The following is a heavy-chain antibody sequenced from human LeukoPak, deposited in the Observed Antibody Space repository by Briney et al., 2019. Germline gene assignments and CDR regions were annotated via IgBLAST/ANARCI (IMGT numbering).Heavy chain of an antibody. V-gene: IGHV3-30-3*01. D-gene: IGHD2-2*01. CDR2: ISDDGSAK. CDR3: ARAQRPDCSSTSCRYFDL. Sequence: GGSLRLSCAASGFTFSSYAMHWVRQAPGKGLEWVAVISDDGSAKDYVDSVKGRFTISRDNSKKTLDLQMNSLRVEDTAAYCCARAQRPDCSSTSCRYFDLWGQGTLVTVSS. CDR1: GFTFSSYA. J-gene: IGHJ4*02.